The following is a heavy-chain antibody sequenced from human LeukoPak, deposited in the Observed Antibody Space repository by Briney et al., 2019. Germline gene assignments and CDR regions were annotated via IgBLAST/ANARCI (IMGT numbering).Heavy chain of an antibody. CDR3: ARGQVDPAMIIGGWFDL. CDR1: GHSFTSYA. V-gene: IGHV1-18*01. CDR2: ISPYTGHT. J-gene: IGHJ5*02. Sequence: ASVKVSFTTSGHSFTSYAITWVRQAPGQGLEWMGWISPYTGHTNYAQKFWGRITMTADISTRTVNMDLTSLRSDDTAAYYCARGQVDPAMIIGGWFDLWGQGTLVIVSS. D-gene: IGHD5-18*01.